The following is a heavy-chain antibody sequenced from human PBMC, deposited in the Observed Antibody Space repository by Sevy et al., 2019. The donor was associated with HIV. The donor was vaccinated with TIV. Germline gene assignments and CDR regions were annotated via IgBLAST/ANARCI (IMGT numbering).Heavy chain of an antibody. J-gene: IGHJ6*02. CDR1: GYTFTSYA. CDR2: INAGNGNT. CDR3: ARDHRPYCSGGSCYSQGYYYYGMDV. Sequence: ASVKVSCKASGYTFTSYAMHWVRQAPGQRLEWMGWINAGNGNTKYSQKFQGRVTITRDTSASTVYMELSSLRSEDTAEYYCARDHRPYCSGGSCYSQGYYYYGMDVWGQGTTVTVSS. D-gene: IGHD2-15*01. V-gene: IGHV1-3*01.